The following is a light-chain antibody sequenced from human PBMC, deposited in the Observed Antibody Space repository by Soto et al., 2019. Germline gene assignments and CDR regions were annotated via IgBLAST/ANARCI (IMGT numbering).Light chain of an antibody. CDR2: AAS. Sequence: DIQMTQSPSSLSASVGHRVSITCRASQGISNYLAWYQQKPGKVPEILIYAASTLRSGVPSRFSGGGSGTDFTLTISSLQPGDVATYYCQKYNSAPLTFGGGTKVEIK. J-gene: IGKJ4*01. V-gene: IGKV1-27*01. CDR3: QKYNSAPLT. CDR1: QGISNY.